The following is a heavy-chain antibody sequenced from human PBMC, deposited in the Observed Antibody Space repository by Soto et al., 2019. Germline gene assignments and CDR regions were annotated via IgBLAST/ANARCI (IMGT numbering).Heavy chain of an antibody. J-gene: IGHJ3*02. CDR3: ARHQGEQSAFDI. CDR1: GYSFTFYW. CDR2: IYPDDSDT. D-gene: IGHD3-16*01. V-gene: IGHV5-51*01. Sequence: PGESLKISCEASGYSFTFYWIGWVRQLPGKGLEWMGIIYPDDSDTRYSPSFQGQVTISADKSITTAFLQWSSLKASDTGMYYCARHQGEQSAFDIWGQGTMVTVSS.